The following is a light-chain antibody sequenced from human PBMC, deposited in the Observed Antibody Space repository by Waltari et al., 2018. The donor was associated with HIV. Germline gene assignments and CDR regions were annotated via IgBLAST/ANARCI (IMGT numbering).Light chain of an antibody. CDR3: CSSAGKYTFV. Sequence: QSALTQSRSVSGSPGQSITISCTGTTNDVGASNYVSWYQQHPGRAPKLLIFDLIKRPSGVPDHFSGSKSGNTASLTISGLQAEDEADYYCCSSAGKYTFVFGTGTKVTVL. V-gene: IGLV2-11*01. CDR2: DLI. J-gene: IGLJ1*01. CDR1: TNDVGASNY.